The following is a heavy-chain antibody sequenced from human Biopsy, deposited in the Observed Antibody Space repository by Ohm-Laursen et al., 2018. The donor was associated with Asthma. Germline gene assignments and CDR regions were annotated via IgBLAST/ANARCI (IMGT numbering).Heavy chain of an antibody. CDR3: ARRGGLERYFDY. D-gene: IGHD3-16*01. CDR2: IYYIGST. J-gene: IGHJ4*02. Sequence: SDTLSLTCPVSGGSISSGAYYWSWVRQPPGKGLEWIEYIYYIGSTYYNPSLKSRVAISLDTSKNQFSLKLSSVTAADTAVYFCARRGGLERYFDYWGQGTLVTVSS. V-gene: IGHV4-30-4*02. CDR1: GGSISSGAYY.